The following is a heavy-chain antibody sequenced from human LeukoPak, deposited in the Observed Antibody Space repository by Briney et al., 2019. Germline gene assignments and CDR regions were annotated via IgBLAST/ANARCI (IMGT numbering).Heavy chain of an antibody. D-gene: IGHD6-13*01. CDR1: GFTFISYA. CDR2: LSGSGLST. Sequence: GGSLRVSCAASGFTFISYAMSWVRQALGKGLQWVSALSGSGLSTYYADSVKGRFTISRDNSKNTLYLQMNSLRAEDTAVYYCAKGGESSSWLFDYWGQGTLVPVSS. V-gene: IGHV3-23*01. CDR3: AKGGESSSWLFDY. J-gene: IGHJ4*02.